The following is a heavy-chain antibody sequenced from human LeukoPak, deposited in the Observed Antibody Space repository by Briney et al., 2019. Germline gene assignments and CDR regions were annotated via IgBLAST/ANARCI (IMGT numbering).Heavy chain of an antibody. D-gene: IGHD3-10*01. J-gene: IGHJ4*02. V-gene: IGHV3-30*18. Sequence: PGGSLRLSCAVSGFTFSSYGMHWVRQAPGKGLEWVAVISYDGSNKYYADSVKGRFTISRDNSKNTLYLQMNSLRAEDTAVYYCAKDRYYGSGSYSPLFDYWGQGTLVTVSS. CDR2: ISYDGSNK. CDR1: GFTFSSYG. CDR3: AKDRYYGSGSYSPLFDY.